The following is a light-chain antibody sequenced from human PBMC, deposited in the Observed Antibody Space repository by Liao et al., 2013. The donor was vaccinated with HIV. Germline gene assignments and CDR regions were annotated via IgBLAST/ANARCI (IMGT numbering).Light chain of an antibody. V-gene: IGLV3-21*04. CDR2: YDT. CDR1: SVGSKS. Sequence: SYVLTQPPSVSVAPGKTATIPCEGNSVGSKSVHWYQHQPGRAPVVVIFYDTDRPSGIPERFSGSNSGNTATLTINRVEVGDDADYFCQVWLTGSGHPVFGGGTKLTVL. CDR3: QVWLTGSGHPV. J-gene: IGLJ3*02.